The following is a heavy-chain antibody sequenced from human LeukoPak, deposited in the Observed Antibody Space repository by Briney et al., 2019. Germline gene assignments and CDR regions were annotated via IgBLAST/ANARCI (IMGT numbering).Heavy chain of an antibody. D-gene: IGHD6-13*01. CDR3: ARTDSSSWYPNWFGP. CDR2: IRSSGSTI. CDR1: GFTFSAFY. Sequence: GGSLGLSCATSGFTFSAFYMSWIRQARGKGLEWGLYIRSSGSTICYADSLRGRINISRDNAKNSLYLQMNSLRAEDTAVYYCARTDSSSWYPNWFGPWGQGTLVTVSS. J-gene: IGHJ5*02. V-gene: IGHV3-11*01.